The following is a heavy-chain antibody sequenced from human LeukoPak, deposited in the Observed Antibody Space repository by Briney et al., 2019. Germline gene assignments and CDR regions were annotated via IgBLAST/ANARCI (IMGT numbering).Heavy chain of an antibody. CDR3: VRDGEGVAISVNYWFDP. V-gene: IGHV1-8*01. D-gene: IGHD3-10*01. Sequence: ASVKVSCKASGYTFTSYDINWVRQATGHGFEWMGWMNPNNGNTGYAQKFQGRVTMTRDTSISTAYMELRGLRSEDTAVYYCVRDGEGVAISVNYWFDPWGQGTLVTVSS. J-gene: IGHJ5*02. CDR2: MNPNNGNT. CDR1: GYTFTSYD.